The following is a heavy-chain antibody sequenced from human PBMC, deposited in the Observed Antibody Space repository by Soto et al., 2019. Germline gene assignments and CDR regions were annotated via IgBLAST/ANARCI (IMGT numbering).Heavy chain of an antibody. CDR2: MNPNSGNT. Sequence: ASVKVSCKASGYTFTSYDINWVRQATGQGLEWMGWMNPNSGNTGYAQKFQGRVTMTRNTSISTAYMELSSLRSEDTAVYYCARGQGISSFGEWVDYYYFGMDFWGQGTTVTVSS. V-gene: IGHV1-8*01. CDR1: GYTFTSYD. D-gene: IGHD3-10*01. CDR3: ARGQGISSFGEWVDYYYFGMDF. J-gene: IGHJ6*02.